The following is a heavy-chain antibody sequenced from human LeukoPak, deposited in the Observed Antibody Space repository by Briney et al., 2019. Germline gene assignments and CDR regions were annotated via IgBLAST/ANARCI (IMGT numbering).Heavy chain of an antibody. CDR3: ARAGGPTVTKYYFDY. D-gene: IGHD4-17*01. J-gene: IGHJ4*02. Sequence: ASVKVSCKASGYTFTGYYMHWVRQAPGQGLEWMGRINPNSGGTNYAQKFQGRVTMTRDTSISTAYMELSRLRSDDAAVYYCARAGGPTVTKYYFDYWGQGTLVTVSS. CDR1: GYTFTGYY. CDR2: INPNSGGT. V-gene: IGHV1-2*06.